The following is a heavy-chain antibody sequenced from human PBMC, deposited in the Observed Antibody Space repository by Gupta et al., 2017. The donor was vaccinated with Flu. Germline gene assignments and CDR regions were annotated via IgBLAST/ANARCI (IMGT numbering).Heavy chain of an antibody. CDR2: IYTSGSN. Sequence: QVQLQESGPGLVKPSQTLSLTCTVSGGSISSCSYYWSWIRQPAGKGLEWIGRIYTSGSNNYNASSKSRVTIAVDTSKKQFAGKLSSVTAAETAVYDRSIDDCGGDCTIGIGGFKNGGQGTVVTVSS. D-gene: IGHD2-21*02. J-gene: IGHJ1*01. V-gene: IGHV4-61*02. CDR3: SIDDCGGDCTIGIGGFKN. CDR1: GGSISSCSYY.